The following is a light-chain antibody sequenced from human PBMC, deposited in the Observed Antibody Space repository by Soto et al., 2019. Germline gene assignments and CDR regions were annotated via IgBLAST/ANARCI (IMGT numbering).Light chain of an antibody. J-gene: IGKJ5*01. CDR1: QGISSY. Sequence: AIRMTPSPSSLSASTGDRVTITCRASQGISSYLAWYQQKPGKAPKLLIYAASTLQSGVPSRFSGSGSGTDFTLTISSLQPEDVATYYCQQLNSYPITFGQGTRLEIK. CDR2: AAS. V-gene: IGKV1-8*01. CDR3: QQLNSYPIT.